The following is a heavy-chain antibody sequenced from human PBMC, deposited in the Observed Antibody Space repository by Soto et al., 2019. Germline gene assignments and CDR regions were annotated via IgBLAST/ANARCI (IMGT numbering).Heavy chain of an antibody. CDR2: IYSGGST. D-gene: IGHD6-13*01. CDR3: ARDSWHYSSSWIDY. CDR1: GFTVSSNY. J-gene: IGHJ4*02. Sequence: GGSLRLSCAASGFTVSSNYMSWVRQAPGKGLEWVSVIYSGGSTYYADSVKGRFTISRDNSKNTLYLQMNSLRAEDTAVYYCARDSWHYSSSWIDYWGQGTLVTVSS. V-gene: IGHV3-66*01.